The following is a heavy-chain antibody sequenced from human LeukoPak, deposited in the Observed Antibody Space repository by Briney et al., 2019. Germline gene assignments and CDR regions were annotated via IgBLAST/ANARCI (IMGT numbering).Heavy chain of an antibody. CDR1: GGSFSGYY. CDR3: ASFRSSSSFFDY. D-gene: IGHD6-6*01. J-gene: IGHJ4*02. CDR2: INHSGST. Sequence: SETLSLTCAVYGGSFSGYYWSWIRQPPGKGLEWIGEINHSGSTYYNPSLKSRVTISVDTSKNQFSLKLSSVTAADTAVYYCASFRSSSSFFDYWGQGTLVTVSS. V-gene: IGHV4-34*01.